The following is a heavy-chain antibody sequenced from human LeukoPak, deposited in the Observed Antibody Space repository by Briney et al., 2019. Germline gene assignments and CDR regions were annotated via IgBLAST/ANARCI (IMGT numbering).Heavy chain of an antibody. CDR3: ASGILRDYYDSSGFYHRGGVGY. D-gene: IGHD3-22*01. CDR1: GGSVSTGSYY. V-gene: IGHV4-61*09. Sequence: SETLSLTCTVSGGSVSTGSYYWSWIRQPAGRGLEWIGHIHTSGTMNYNASLKSRVRISVETSKNQFSLRLSSVTAADTAVYFCASGILRDYYDSSGFYHRGGVGYWGQGTLVTVSS. CDR2: IHTSGTM. J-gene: IGHJ4*02.